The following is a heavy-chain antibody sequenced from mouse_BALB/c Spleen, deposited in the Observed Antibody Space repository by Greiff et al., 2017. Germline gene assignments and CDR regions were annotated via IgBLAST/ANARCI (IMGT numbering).Heavy chain of an antibody. V-gene: IGHV1-82*01. CDR3: ARSDGNYGYFDV. CDR1: GYAFSSSW. J-gene: IGHJ1*01. D-gene: IGHD2-1*01. CDR2: IYPGDGDT. Sequence: QVQLQQSGPELVKPGASVKISCKASGYAFSSSWMNWVKQRPGQGLVWIGRIYPGDGDTNYNGKFKGKATLTADKSSSTAYMQLSSLTSVDSAVYFCARSDGNYGYFDVWGAGTTVTVSA.